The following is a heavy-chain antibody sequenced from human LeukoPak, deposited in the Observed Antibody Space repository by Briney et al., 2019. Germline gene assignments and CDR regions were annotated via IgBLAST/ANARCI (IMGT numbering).Heavy chain of an antibody. V-gene: IGHV3-30*04. CDR2: ISYDGSTR. D-gene: IGHD6-19*01. CDR1: GFTFSSYA. CDR3: ARAPYSSGWYYFDY. Sequence: PGRSLRLSCAASGFTFSSYAMHWVRQAPGKGLEWVALISYDGSTRDYVDSEKGRFTTSRDSSINTLYLRMNSLRPEDTAVYYCARAPYSSGWYYFDYWGQGTLVTVSS. J-gene: IGHJ4*02.